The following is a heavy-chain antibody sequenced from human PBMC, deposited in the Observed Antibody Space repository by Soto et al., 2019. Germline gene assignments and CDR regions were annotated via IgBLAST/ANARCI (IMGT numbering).Heavy chain of an antibody. CDR3: ARDDMLMIRGVIEHYFAMDV. D-gene: IGHD3-10*01. CDR2: ISSDSSNI. J-gene: IGHJ6*02. Sequence: EVQLVESGGGLVKPGGSLRLSCAASRFTFSSYNMNWVRQAPGKGLEWVSCISSDSSNIYYADSVKGRFTTSRDNARNSLYLQMNSLRVEDTAVYYCARDDMLMIRGVIEHYFAMDVWGQGTTVTVSS. V-gene: IGHV3-21*02. CDR1: RFTFSSYN.